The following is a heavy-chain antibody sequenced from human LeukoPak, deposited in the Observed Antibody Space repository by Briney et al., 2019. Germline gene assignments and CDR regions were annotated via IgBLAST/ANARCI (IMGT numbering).Heavy chain of an antibody. CDR3: TTEGGYYLATPGYFDY. V-gene: IGHV3-21*03. D-gene: IGHD3-22*01. CDR1: GFTFSSYS. CDR2: ISSSSSYI. J-gene: IGHJ4*02. Sequence: PGGSLRLSCAASGFTFSSYSMNWVRQAPGKGLEWVSSISSSSSYIYYADSVKGRFTISRDNAKNSLYLQMNSLKTEDTAVYYCTTEGGYYLATPGYFDYWGQGTLVTVSS.